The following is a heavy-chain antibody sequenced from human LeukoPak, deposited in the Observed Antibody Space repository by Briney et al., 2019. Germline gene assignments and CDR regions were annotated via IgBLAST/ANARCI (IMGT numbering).Heavy chain of an antibody. CDR2: NYWNDDK. CDR1: GFSLSTSGPG. Sequence: ESGPSLVKATQALTLTCIFSGFSLSTSGPGGGWIRQPPVKALEWLALNYWNDDKRSSPTLRSRITFTKATYKNPVGLTMTNMDPMDTDTYYCAHRSVCSYGYGYWGQGTLVTVSS. V-gene: IGHV2-5*01. J-gene: IGHJ4*02. CDR3: AHRSVCSYGYGY. D-gene: IGHD5-18*01.